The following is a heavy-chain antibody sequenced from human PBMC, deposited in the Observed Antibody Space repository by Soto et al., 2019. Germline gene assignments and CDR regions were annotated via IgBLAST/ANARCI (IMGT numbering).Heavy chain of an antibody. CDR2: IIPVLGVG. Sequence: QVQLVQSGAEVKKPGSSVRVSCKASGGTFGNHAISWVRQAPGQGLEWLGGIIPVLGVGDNAQNFQGRVTITADASTSTAYLELRSLGSEDTSLYDCARDEGYTDGYVFDYWGQGTLVTVSS. J-gene: IGHJ4*02. V-gene: IGHV1-69*01. CDR1: GGTFGNHA. D-gene: IGHD5-18*01. CDR3: ARDEGYTDGYVFDY.